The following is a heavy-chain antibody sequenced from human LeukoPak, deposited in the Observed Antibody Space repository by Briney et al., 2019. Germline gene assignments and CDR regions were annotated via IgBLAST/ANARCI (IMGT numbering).Heavy chain of an antibody. CDR3: AKRQIIVVSAFDY. Sequence: AGGSLRLSCAASGFTFSSYAMSWVRQAPGKGLEWVSAISGSGGSTYYADSVKGRFTLSRDNSKNTLYLQMNSLRAEDTAVYYCAKRQIIVVSAFDYWGQGTLVTVSS. D-gene: IGHD2-2*01. J-gene: IGHJ4*02. CDR1: GFTFSSYA. CDR2: ISGSGGST. V-gene: IGHV3-23*01.